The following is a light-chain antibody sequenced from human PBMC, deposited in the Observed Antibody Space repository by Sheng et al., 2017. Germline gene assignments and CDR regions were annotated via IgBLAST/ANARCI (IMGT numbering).Light chain of an antibody. CDR2: SNS. Sequence: GQRVTISCSGSSSNIGSNTVNWYQQLPGTAPKLLIYSNSQRPSGVPDRFSGSKSGTSASLAISGLQSEDEAEYYCAAWDDSLHGFVFGTGTKVTVL. CDR1: SSNIGSNT. V-gene: IGLV1-44*01. J-gene: IGLJ1*01. CDR3: AAWDDSLHGFV.